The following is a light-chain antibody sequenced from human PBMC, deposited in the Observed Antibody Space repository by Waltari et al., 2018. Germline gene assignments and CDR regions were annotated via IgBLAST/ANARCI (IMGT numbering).Light chain of an antibody. V-gene: IGKV3-20*01. CDR2: GAS. CDR1: QSFSGRF. Sequence: EIVLTQSPGTLSLSPGERATLSCRASQSFSGRFLAWYQQKPGQAPRLLIYGASNRATGIPDRLSGSESETDFTLAISRLEPEDCAVYFCQQYGTSPPYTFGQGTKLEIK. CDR3: QQYGTSPPYT. J-gene: IGKJ2*01.